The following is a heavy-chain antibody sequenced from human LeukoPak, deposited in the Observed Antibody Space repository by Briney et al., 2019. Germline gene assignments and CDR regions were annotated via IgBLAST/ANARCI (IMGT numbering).Heavy chain of an antibody. Sequence: GGALRLSCAASGFTVSSNYMSWVRQAPGKGLEWVSVIYSGGSTYYADSVKGRFTISRDNSKNTVYLQMNSLRAEDTAVYYCARDVLRPAVGCYWGQGTLVTVSS. CDR2: IYSGGST. CDR3: ARDVLRPAVGCY. CDR1: GFTVSSNY. J-gene: IGHJ4*02. V-gene: IGHV3-53*01. D-gene: IGHD2-8*01.